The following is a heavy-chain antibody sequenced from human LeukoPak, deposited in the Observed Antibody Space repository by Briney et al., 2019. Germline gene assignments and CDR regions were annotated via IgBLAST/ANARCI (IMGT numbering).Heavy chain of an antibody. V-gene: IGHV3-21*01. Sequence: GGSLRLSCAASGFTFSSYSMNWVRQAPGKGLEWVSSISSSSYIYYADSVKGRFTISRDNAKNSLYLQMNSLRAEDTAVYYCARDHCSSTSCYTTYNWFGPWGQGTLVTVSS. CDR3: ARDHCSSTSCYTTYNWFGP. CDR2: ISSSSYI. D-gene: IGHD2-2*02. CDR1: GFTFSSYS. J-gene: IGHJ5*02.